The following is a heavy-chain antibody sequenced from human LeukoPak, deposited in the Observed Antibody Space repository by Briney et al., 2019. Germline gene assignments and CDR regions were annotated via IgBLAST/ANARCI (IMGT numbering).Heavy chain of an antibody. D-gene: IGHD5-24*01. Sequence: SETLSLTCAVYGGSFSGYYWSWIRQPPGKGLEWIGEINHSGSTNYNPSLKSRVTISVDTSKNQFSLKLSSVTAADTAVYYCARLRDLYNCFDPWGQGTLVTVSS. J-gene: IGHJ5*02. CDR3: ARLRDLYNCFDP. V-gene: IGHV4-34*01. CDR2: INHSGST. CDR1: GGSFSGYY.